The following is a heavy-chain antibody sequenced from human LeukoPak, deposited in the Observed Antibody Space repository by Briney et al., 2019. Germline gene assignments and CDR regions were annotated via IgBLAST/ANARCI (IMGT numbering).Heavy chain of an antibody. D-gene: IGHD6-19*01. Sequence: GESLKISCKASGYSFTSYWIGWVRQMPGKGLEWMGIIYPSDSDTRYSPSFQGQVTISADKSISTAYLHWSSLKASDTAMYYCANSIRGAVAGYDAFDIWGQGTMVTVSS. V-gene: IGHV5-51*01. CDR2: IYPSDSDT. J-gene: IGHJ3*02. CDR3: ANSIRGAVAGYDAFDI. CDR1: GYSFTSYW.